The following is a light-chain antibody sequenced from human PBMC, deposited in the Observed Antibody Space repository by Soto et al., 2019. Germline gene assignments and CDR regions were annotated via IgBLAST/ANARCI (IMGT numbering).Light chain of an antibody. CDR3: LQGTHWPRT. V-gene: IGKV2-30*01. Sequence: DVVMTQSPLSLPVTLGQPASISCRSSQSLAYSDGNTYLSWFQQRPGQSPRRLIYKVSNRDSGVPDRFSGSGSGSDFTLKISRVEAEDVGVYYCLQGTHWPRTFGKGTKLEIK. CDR1: QSLAYSDGNTY. J-gene: IGKJ2*01. CDR2: KVS.